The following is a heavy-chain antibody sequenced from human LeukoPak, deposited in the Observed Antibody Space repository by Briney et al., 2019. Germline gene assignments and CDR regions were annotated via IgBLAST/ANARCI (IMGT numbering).Heavy chain of an antibody. CDR1: GYSFTNYW. J-gene: IGHJ3*02. D-gene: IGHD1-26*01. CDR3: ARPKGSSLGAFGI. Sequence: GESLKISCKGSGYSFTNYWIGWVRQMPGKGLEWMGIIYPGDSDTRYSPSFQGQVTISADKSISTAYLQWSSLKAPDTAMYYCARPKGSSLGAFGIWGQGTMVTVSS. V-gene: IGHV5-51*01. CDR2: IYPGDSDT.